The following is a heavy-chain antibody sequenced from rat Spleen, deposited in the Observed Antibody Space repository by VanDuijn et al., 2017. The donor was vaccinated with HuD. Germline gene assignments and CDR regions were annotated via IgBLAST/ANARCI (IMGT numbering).Heavy chain of an antibody. Sequence: EVQLVESDGGLVQPGRSLKLSCAASGFTFSNFPMAWVRQTPQKGLEWVATISSVNFNTYYPDSVKGRFTISRDNAKSTLYLQMDSLRSEDTATYYCVRQGYLRDRYFDFWGPGTMVTVSS. J-gene: IGHJ1*01. CDR1: GFTFSNFP. CDR2: ISSVNFNT. V-gene: IGHV5-25*01. CDR3: VRQGYLRDRYFDF. D-gene: IGHD2-7*01.